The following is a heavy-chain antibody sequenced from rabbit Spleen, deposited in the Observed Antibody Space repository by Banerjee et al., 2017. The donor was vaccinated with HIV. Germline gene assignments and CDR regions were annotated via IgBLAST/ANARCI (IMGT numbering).Heavy chain of an antibody. V-gene: IGHV1S45*01. D-gene: IGHD2-1*01. CDR3: GRDANGDVRLSRLDL. J-gene: IGHJ6*01. Sequence: QEQLEESGGGLVKPEGSLTLTCKASGFSFSDRDVMCWVRQAPGKGLEWIGCICIGAGATYYANWAKGRFTASKTSSTTVTLQLNSLTAADTATYFCGRDANGDVRLSRLDLWGPGTPSPS. CDR1: GFSFSDRDV. CDR2: ICIGAGAT.